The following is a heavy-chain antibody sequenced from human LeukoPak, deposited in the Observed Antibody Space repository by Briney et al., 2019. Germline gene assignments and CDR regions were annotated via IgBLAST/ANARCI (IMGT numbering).Heavy chain of an antibody. Sequence: GGSLRLSCAASGFTFSSYAMSWVRQAPGKGLEWVSAISGSGGNTYYADSVKGRFTISRDNSKNTLYLQMNSLRAEDTAVYYCAKDIEDSSGYYSYAFDIWGQGIMVTVSS. D-gene: IGHD3-22*01. V-gene: IGHV3-23*01. CDR3: AKDIEDSSGYYSYAFDI. CDR2: ISGSGGNT. CDR1: GFTFSSYA. J-gene: IGHJ3*02.